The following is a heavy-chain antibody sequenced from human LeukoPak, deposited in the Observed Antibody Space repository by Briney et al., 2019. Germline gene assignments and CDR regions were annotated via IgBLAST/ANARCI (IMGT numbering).Heavy chain of an antibody. D-gene: IGHD6-13*01. CDR2: IYSGGST. V-gene: IGHV3-66*01. J-gene: IGHJ4*02. CDR3: ARGGASSSWFIDY. CDR1: GFTVSSNY. Sequence: GGSLRLSCAASGFTVSSNYMSWVRQAPGKGLEWVSVIYSGGSTYYADSVKGRFTISRDNSKNTLYLQMNSLRAEDTAVYYCARGGASSSWFIDYWGQGTLVTVSS.